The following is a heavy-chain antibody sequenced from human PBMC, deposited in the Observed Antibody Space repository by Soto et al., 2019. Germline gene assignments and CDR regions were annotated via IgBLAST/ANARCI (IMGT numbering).Heavy chain of an antibody. V-gene: IGHV4-31*03. CDR3: ARASSGYYPYNWFDP. Sequence: ASETLSLTCTVSGGSISSGGYYWSWIRQHPGKGLEWIGYIYYSGSTYYNPXXKSRXXISVDTSKNQFSLKLSSVTAADTAVYYCARASSGYYPYNWFDPWGQGTLVTVSS. CDR1: GGSISSGGYY. J-gene: IGHJ5*02. CDR2: IYYSGST. D-gene: IGHD3-22*01.